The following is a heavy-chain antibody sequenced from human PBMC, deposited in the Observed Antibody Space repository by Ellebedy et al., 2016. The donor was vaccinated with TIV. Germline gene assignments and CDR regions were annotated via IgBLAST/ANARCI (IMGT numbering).Heavy chain of an antibody. Sequence: GESLKISXAASGFTFSSYDMHWVRQATGKGLEWVSAIGTAGDTYYPGSVKGRFTISRENAKNSLYLQMNSLRAGDTAVYYCARASGDYGDYSHWYFDLWGRGTLVTVSS. CDR2: IGTAGDT. CDR3: ARASGDYGDYSHWYFDL. V-gene: IGHV3-13*04. J-gene: IGHJ2*01. D-gene: IGHD4-17*01. CDR1: GFTFSSYD.